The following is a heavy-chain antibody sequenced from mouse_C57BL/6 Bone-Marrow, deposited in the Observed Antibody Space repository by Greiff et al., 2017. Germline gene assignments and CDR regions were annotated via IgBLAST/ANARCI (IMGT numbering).Heavy chain of an antibody. V-gene: IGHV1-82*01. CDR2: IYPGDGDT. D-gene: IGHD3-2*02. Sequence: QVQLQQSGPELVKPGASVKISCKASGYAFSSSWMNWVKQRPGKGLEWIGRIYPGDGDTNYNGKFKGKATLTADKSSSPAYLQLHSLTSDDSAVYFGTRSRLRLLALFAYGGQGTLVTVSA. CDR3: TRSRLRLLALFAY. J-gene: IGHJ3*01. CDR1: GYAFSSSW.